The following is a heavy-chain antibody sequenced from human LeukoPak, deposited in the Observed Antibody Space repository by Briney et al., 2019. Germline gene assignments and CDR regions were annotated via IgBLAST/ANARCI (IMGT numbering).Heavy chain of an antibody. J-gene: IGHJ6*03. V-gene: IGHV3-48*03. CDR2: ISSSGSTT. D-gene: IGHD1-26*01. CDR3: ARQPAYRGYMDV. Sequence: PGGSLRFSCAASGFTFSSYEMNWVRQAPGKGLEWVSYISSSGSTTYYADSVKGRFTISRDNAKNSLYLQMNSLRAEDTAVYYCARQPAYRGYMDVWGKGTTVTVSS. CDR1: GFTFSSYE.